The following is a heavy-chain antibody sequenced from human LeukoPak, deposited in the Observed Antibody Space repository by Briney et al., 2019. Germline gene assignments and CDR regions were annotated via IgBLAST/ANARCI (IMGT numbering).Heavy chain of an antibody. V-gene: IGHV4-39*01. CDR1: GGSISSSSYY. D-gene: IGHD3-3*01. CDR3: ARARYDFWSGYHGAFDI. CDR2: IYYSGST. J-gene: IGHJ3*02. Sequence: SETLSLTCTVSGGSISSSSYYWGWIRQPPGKGLEWIGSIYYSGSTYYNPSLKSRVTISVDTSKNQFSLKLSSVTAADTAVYYCARARYDFWSGYHGAFDIRGQGTMVTVSS.